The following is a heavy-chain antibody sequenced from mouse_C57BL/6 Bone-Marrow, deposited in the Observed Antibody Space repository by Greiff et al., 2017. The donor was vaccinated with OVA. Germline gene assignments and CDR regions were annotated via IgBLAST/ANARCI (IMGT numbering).Heavy chain of an antibody. Sequence: QVQLQQPGAELVKPGASVKMSCKASGYTFTSYWITWVKQRPGQGLEWIGDIYPGSGSTNYNEKFKSKATLTVDTSSSTAYMQLSGLTSEDSAVYYCARGGYYYGSSLYYFDDWGQGTTLTVSS. V-gene: IGHV1-55*01. CDR2: IYPGSGST. J-gene: IGHJ2*01. D-gene: IGHD1-1*01. CDR1: GYTFTSYW. CDR3: ARGGYYYGSSLYYFDD.